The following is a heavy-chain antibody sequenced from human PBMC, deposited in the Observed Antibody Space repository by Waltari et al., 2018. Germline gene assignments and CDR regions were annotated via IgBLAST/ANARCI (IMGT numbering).Heavy chain of an antibody. Sequence: EVQMVESGGVVVQPGGSLSLYCAASGFTFDDYTMPWVSQAPGKGLEWVSLISWDGGSTYYADSVKGLFTISRDNSKNTLYLQMNSLRAEDTAVYYCAKSPYSYGPTYYYYYMDVWGKGTTVTVSS. CDR3: AKSPYSYGPTYYYYYMDV. CDR1: GFTFDDYT. J-gene: IGHJ6*03. CDR2: ISWDGGST. D-gene: IGHD5-18*01. V-gene: IGHV3-43*01.